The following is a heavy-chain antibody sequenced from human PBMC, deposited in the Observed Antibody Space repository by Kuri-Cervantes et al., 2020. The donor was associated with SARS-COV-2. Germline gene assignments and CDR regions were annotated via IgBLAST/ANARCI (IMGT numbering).Heavy chain of an antibody. V-gene: IGHV4-59*05. CDR1: GGSMSTYF. J-gene: IGHJ3*02. D-gene: IGHD2-15*01. CDR2: IYYSGST. CDR3: ARQPTRRYCSGGSCYRRKDAFDI. Sequence: SETLSLTCTVSGGSMSTYFWSWVRQPPGKGLEWIGSIYYSGSTYYNPSLKSRVTISVDTSKNQFSLKLSSVTAADTAVYYCARQPTRRYCSGGSCYRRKDAFDIWGQGTMVTVSS.